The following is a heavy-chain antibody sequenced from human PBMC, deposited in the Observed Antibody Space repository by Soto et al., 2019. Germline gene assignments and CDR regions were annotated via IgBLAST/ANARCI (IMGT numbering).Heavy chain of an antibody. CDR3: AKARFTVTFFFDY. CDR2: ISGSGGST. J-gene: IGHJ4*02. V-gene: IGHV3-23*01. Sequence: PGGSLRLSCAASGFTFSNYAMSWVRQAPGKGLEWVSAISGSGGSTYYADSVKGRFTISGDNSKNTLYLQVNSLRAEDTAVYYCAKARFTVTFFFDYWGQGTPVTVSS. CDR1: GFTFSNYA. D-gene: IGHD4-17*01.